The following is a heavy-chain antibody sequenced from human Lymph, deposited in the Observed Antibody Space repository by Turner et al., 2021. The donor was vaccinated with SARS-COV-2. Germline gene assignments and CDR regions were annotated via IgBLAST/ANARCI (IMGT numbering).Heavy chain of an antibody. D-gene: IGHD3-10*01. Sequence: QVQLVVSGGGVVQPGWSLRSSFAASGFTFSTYAIHWFRQAAGKGLEWVAVITYNGSNKYYANSVKGRFTISRDNSKNTLYLQMNSLRAEDTAVYYCARYGSGGYFYYGLDVWGQGTTVTVSS. CDR3: ARYGSGGYFYYGLDV. V-gene: IGHV3-30*04. CDR1: GFTFSTYA. CDR2: ITYNGSNK. J-gene: IGHJ6*02.